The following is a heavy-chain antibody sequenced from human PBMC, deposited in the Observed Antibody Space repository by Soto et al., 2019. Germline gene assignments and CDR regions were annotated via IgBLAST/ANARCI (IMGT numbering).Heavy chain of an antibody. V-gene: IGHV4-39*01. J-gene: IGHJ4*02. Sequence: QMQLQESGPGLVKPSETLSLTCTVSGGSISSSSYYWGWIRQPPGQGLEWLGTIYSLGHTYYNPSRKSRVTISVDKSKSQLFLKLSSVTAPDTAVYYWARQMYDRSGYYYAYWGQGTLVTVSS. CDR1: GGSISSSSYY. CDR2: IYSLGHT. D-gene: IGHD3-22*01. CDR3: ARQMYDRSGYYYAY.